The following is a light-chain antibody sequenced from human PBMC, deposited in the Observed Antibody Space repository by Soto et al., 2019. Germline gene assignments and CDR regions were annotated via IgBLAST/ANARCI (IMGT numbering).Light chain of an antibody. J-gene: IGKJ1*01. Sequence: DIQLTQSPSTVSASVGDRVTITCRASQRIDRYLAWYQQKPGKAPKLLVYDASTLEGGVPSRFSGSGSATEFILTISSLQPDDFATYYCQPYKDDAWTFCQGTRVEFK. CDR3: QPYKDDAWT. CDR1: QRIDRY. CDR2: DAS. V-gene: IGKV1-5*01.